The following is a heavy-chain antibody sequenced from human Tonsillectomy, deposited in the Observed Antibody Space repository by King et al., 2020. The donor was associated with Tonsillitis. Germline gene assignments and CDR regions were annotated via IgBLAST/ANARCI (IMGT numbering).Heavy chain of an antibody. D-gene: IGHD6-19*01. CDR2: IRSEPYGGTT. Sequence: VQLVESGGNLVKPGRSLRLSCTASGFTFGDYAVSWFRQAPGKGLEWVGFIRSEPYGGTTEYAASVKGRFTISRYDSKSIAYLQMNSLNIEDTAVYYCSRGRRGWYQGAFDLWGQGTVVTVSS. J-gene: IGHJ3*01. CDR1: GFTFGDYA. V-gene: IGHV3-49*05. CDR3: SRGRRGWYQGAFDL.